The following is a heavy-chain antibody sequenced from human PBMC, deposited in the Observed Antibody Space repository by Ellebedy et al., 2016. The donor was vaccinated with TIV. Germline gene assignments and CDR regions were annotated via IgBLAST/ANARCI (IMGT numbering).Heavy chain of an antibody. CDR2: IYQDGSEK. J-gene: IGHJ3*02. V-gene: IGHV3-7*01. CDR1: GFSFRSYW. CDR3: ATDGSYGDYLSPAHAFEI. D-gene: IGHD4-17*01. Sequence: GESLEISCAVSGFSFRSYWMTWVRQAPGKGLEWVANIYQDGSEKYYVDSVKGRFTISRDNAKNSLYLQMNSLRVEDTAVYYCATDGSYGDYLSPAHAFEIWGQGTVVAVSS.